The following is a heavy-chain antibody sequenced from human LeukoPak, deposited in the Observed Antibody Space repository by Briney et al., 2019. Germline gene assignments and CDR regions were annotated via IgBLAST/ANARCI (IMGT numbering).Heavy chain of an antibody. CDR2: ISYDGSNK. D-gene: IGHD3-10*01. J-gene: IGHJ6*02. V-gene: IGHV3-30*04. CDR1: GFTFSSYA. CDR3: ARDGNFIYGSAYYYYYGMDV. Sequence: GGSLRFSCAASGFTFSSYAMHWVRQAPGKGLEWVAVISYDGSNKYYADSVKGRFTISRDNSKNTLYLQMNSLRAEDTAVYYCARDGNFIYGSAYYYYYGMDVWGQGTTVTVSS.